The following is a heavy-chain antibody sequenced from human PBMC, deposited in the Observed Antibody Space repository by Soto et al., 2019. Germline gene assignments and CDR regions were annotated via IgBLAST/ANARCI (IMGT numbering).Heavy chain of an antibody. CDR3: ARGVHPYTSGRHFDP. Sequence: TSETLSLTCTVSGGSVSSGSYYWSWIRQPPGKGLEWIGYIYYNETTNYNTSLKSRVTISVDTSKNQFSLNLSSVTAADTAVYYCARGVHPYTSGRHFDPWGQGTLVTVSS. CDR1: GGSVSSGSYY. CDR2: IYYNETT. J-gene: IGHJ5*02. V-gene: IGHV4-61*01. D-gene: IGHD6-25*01.